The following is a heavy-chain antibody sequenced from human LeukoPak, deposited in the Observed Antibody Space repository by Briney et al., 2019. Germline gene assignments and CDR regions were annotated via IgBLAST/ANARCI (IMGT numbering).Heavy chain of an antibody. CDR2: INQDGSEN. CDR3: ARDRGFLSFDY. CDR1: GFTFSNYW. D-gene: IGHD2/OR15-2a*01. J-gene: IGHJ4*02. V-gene: IGHV3-7*01. Sequence: GGSLRLSCAASGFTFSNYWISWVRQAPGKRLEWVANINQDGSENNFVDSVRGRFTISRDNAKNSLYLQMNSLRAEDTAVYYCARDRGFLSFDYWGQGTQVTVSS.